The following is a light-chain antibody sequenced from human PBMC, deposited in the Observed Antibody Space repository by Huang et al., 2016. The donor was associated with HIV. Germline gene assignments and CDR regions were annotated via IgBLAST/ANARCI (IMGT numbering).Light chain of an antibody. J-gene: IGKJ5*01. V-gene: IGKV1-39*01. CDR3: QQSYSTPIT. CDR2: GAS. Sequence: DIQMTQSPSSLSASIGDRVIITCRASQTISTYLNWYQHKPGKAPKLLIYGASTLESGVPSRFSGSGSATHFTLTISSLQPEDFATFYCQQSYSTPITFGQGTRLEMK. CDR1: QTISTY.